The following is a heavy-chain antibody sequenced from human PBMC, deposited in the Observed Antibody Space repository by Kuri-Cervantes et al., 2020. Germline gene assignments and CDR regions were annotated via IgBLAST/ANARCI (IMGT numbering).Heavy chain of an antibody. J-gene: IGHJ3*02. V-gene: IGHV3-30-3*01. D-gene: IGHD4-23*01. Sequence: GGSLRLSCAASGFTLSSYAMHWVRQAPGKGLEWVAVISYDGSNKYYADSVKGRFTISRDNSKNTLYLQMNSLRAEDTAVYYCAREWTTVVNYAFDIWGQGTMVTVSS. CDR1: GFTLSSYA. CDR2: ISYDGSNK. CDR3: AREWTTVVNYAFDI.